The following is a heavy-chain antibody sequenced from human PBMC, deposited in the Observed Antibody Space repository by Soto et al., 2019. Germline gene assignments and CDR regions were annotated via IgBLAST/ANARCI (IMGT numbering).Heavy chain of an antibody. CDR3: AHRVGELPFDY. D-gene: IGHD1-26*01. V-gene: IGHV2-5*02. Sequence: QITLKESGPTLVKPTQTLTLTCTFSGFSLSTSGVGVGWIRQPPGKALEWLALIYWDDDKRYSPSLKSRLTIHKDTSKTQVVLTMTNMDPVDTATYYCAHRVGELPFDYWGQGTLVTVSS. CDR1: GFSLSTSGVG. CDR2: IYWDDDK. J-gene: IGHJ4*02.